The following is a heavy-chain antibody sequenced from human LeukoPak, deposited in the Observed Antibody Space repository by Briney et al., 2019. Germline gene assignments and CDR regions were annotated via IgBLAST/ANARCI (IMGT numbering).Heavy chain of an antibody. CDR2: IWYDGSNK. CDR3: AKDRLEYSSSGYYYMDV. J-gene: IGHJ6*03. Sequence: GRPLRLSCAASGFTFSSYGMHWVRQAPGKGLEWVAVIWYDGSNKYYADSVKGRFTISRDNSKNTLYLQMNSLRAEDTAVYYCAKDRLEYSSSGYYYMDVWGKGTTVTVSS. D-gene: IGHD6-6*01. CDR1: GFTFSSYG. V-gene: IGHV3-33*06.